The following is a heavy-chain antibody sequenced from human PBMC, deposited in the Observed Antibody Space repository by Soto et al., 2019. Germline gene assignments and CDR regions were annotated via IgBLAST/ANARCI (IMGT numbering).Heavy chain of an antibody. CDR3: ARIIVATIGRNWFDP. CDR2: IYYSGIT. CDR1: GGSISSSSYY. J-gene: IGHJ5*02. Sequence: QLQLQESGPGLVKPSETLSLTCTVSGGSISSSSYYWGWIRQPPGKGLEWIGSIYYSGITYYNPSLKSRVTISVDTSKNQFSLKLSSVTAADTAVYYCARIIVATIGRNWFDPWGQGTLVTVSS. D-gene: IGHD5-12*01. V-gene: IGHV4-39*01.